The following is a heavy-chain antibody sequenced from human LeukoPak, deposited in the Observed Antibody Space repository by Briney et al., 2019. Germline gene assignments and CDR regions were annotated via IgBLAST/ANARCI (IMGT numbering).Heavy chain of an antibody. CDR2: IGSDGRRD. D-gene: IGHD2-8*01. V-gene: IGHV3-33*01. CDR3: ARDDTLPDNGLDA. CDR1: GFSFSSHG. Sequence: GRSPRLSCAASGFSFSSHGMHWVRQARGKGREWRAVIGSDGRRDSYAHHVRGRLPISRDNSKNLLFLEVHSLRVEDSAVYFCARDDTLPDNGLDAWGQGTMVTVSS. J-gene: IGHJ3*01.